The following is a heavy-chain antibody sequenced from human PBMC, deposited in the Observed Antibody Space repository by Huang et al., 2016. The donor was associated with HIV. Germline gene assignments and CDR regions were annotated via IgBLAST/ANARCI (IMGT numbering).Heavy chain of an antibody. Sequence: TVSGGSISSGDYSWSWIRQPPGEGLEWIGYIYHSGSTNYNPSLKSRVTILVDTSKNQFSLKLSSVTAADTAVYYCAGSPYCSGVSGRPYYYYMDVWGKGTTVTVSS. V-gene: IGHV4-30-2*01. J-gene: IGHJ6*03. CDR3: AGSPYCSGVSGRPYYYYMDV. CDR1: GGSISSGDYS. CDR2: IYHSGST. D-gene: IGHD2-15*01.